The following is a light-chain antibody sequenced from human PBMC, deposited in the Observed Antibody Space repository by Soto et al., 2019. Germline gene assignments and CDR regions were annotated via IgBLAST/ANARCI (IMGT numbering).Light chain of an antibody. CDR1: QSISSW. Sequence: DIQMTQSPSTLSASVGDRVTITCRASQSISSWLAWYQQKPGKAPKLLIYKASSLESGVPSRFSGSGSGTEFTRTISSLQPDDFATYYCQQYNSYSTFGQGTKVDIK. CDR3: QQYNSYST. CDR2: KAS. J-gene: IGKJ1*01. V-gene: IGKV1-5*03.